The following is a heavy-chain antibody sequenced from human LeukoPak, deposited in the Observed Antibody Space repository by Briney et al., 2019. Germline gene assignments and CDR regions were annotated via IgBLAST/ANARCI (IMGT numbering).Heavy chain of an antibody. CDR1: GGSISSYY. CDR3: ASPVRYDYVWGCYRYQGWFDP. V-gene: IGHV4-39*07. D-gene: IGHD3-16*02. J-gene: IGHJ5*02. Sequence: SETLSLTCTVSGGSISSYYWGWIRQPPGKGLEWIGSIYYSGSTYYNPSLKSRVTISVDTSKNQFSLKLSSVTAADTAVYYCASPVRYDYVWGCYRYQGWFDPWGQGTLVTVSS. CDR2: IYYSGST.